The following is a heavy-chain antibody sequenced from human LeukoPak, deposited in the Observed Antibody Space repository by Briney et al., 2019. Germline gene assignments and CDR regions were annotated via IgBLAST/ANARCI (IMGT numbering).Heavy chain of an antibody. D-gene: IGHD1-14*01. J-gene: IGHJ6*02. V-gene: IGHV3-23*01. CDR2: ISASGSAT. Sequence: GGSLRLSCAASGFTFSNYGMNWVRQAPGKGLEWVAAISASGSATSYADSVRGRFTISRDNSKNTLYLQMNSLRAEDTAVYYCATPDGFHYYYSGMDVWGQGTTVTVSS. CDR3: ATPDGFHYYYSGMDV. CDR1: GFTFSNYG.